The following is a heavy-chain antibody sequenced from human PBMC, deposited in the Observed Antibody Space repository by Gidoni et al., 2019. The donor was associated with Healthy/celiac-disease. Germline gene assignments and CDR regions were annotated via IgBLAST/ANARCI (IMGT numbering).Heavy chain of an antibody. CDR1: GFPFSSYS. D-gene: IGHD1-26*01. Sequence: EVQLVESGGGLVKLGGSVRLSCSASGFPFSSYSMNWVRQAPGRGLWWVSSISSSSSYIYYADSVKGRFTISRDNAKNSLYLQMNSLRAEDTAVYYCARDLRPRVGATGYYFDYWGQGTLVTVSS. V-gene: IGHV3-21*01. J-gene: IGHJ4*02. CDR2: ISSSSSYI. CDR3: ARDLRPRVGATGYYFDY.